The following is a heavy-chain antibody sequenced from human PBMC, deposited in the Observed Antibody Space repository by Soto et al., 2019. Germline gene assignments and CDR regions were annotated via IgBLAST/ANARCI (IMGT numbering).Heavy chain of an antibody. CDR1: GFTFSSYA. CDR3: ARRSSGWYFDY. CDR2: ISGSGDST. D-gene: IGHD6-19*01. Sequence: EVQLLESGGGLVQPGGSLRLSCAASGFTFSSYAMSWVRQAPGKGLEWVSVISGSGDSTYYADSVKGRFTISRDNSKNTLYLGRISLGAEDTAVYYWARRSSGWYFDYWGQGTLVTVSS. J-gene: IGHJ4*02. V-gene: IGHV3-23*01.